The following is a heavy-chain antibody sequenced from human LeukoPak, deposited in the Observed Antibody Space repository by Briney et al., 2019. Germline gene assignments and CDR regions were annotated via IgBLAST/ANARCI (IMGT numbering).Heavy chain of an antibody. CDR3: AKELTTERTPGVDS. D-gene: IGHD4-17*01. V-gene: IGHV3-23*01. CDR1: GFTFSSYS. J-gene: IGHJ4*02. CDR2: IIGSGDTT. Sequence: PAGSLRLSCTASGFTFSSYSMSWVRQRPGAGLEWFLAIIGSGDTTFYADSVKGRFTISSDNSKKTLYLQLNSLRAEDPAVFFCAKELTTERTPGVDSWGQGALVTVSS.